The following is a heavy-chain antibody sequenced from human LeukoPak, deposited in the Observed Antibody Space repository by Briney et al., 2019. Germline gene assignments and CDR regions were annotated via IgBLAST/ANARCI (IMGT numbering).Heavy chain of an antibody. D-gene: IGHD3-10*01. J-gene: IGHJ3*02. CDR2: IYTSGST. Sequence: SETLSLTCTVSGGSISSYYWSWIRQPAGKGLEWIGRIYTSGSTNYNPSLKSRVTMSVDTSKNQFSLKLSSVTAADTAVYYCARDVAVRGVIVFDIWGQGTMVTVSS. CDR1: GGSISSYY. CDR3: ARDVAVRGVIVFDI. V-gene: IGHV4-4*07.